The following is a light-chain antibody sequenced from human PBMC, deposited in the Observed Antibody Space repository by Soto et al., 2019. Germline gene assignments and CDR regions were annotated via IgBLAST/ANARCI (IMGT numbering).Light chain of an antibody. CDR3: QHLYKYPPVT. CDR1: QDIKTY. CDR2: GTF. Sequence: IQLTQSPSSLSASVGDRVSITCRASQDIKTYLAWYQQKQGKAPKLLISGTFTLQSGVTSRFNGSGSGTEFSLTISRLQPKDFATYYCQHLYKYPPVTFGPGTKVDLE. J-gene: IGKJ3*01. V-gene: IGKV1-9*01.